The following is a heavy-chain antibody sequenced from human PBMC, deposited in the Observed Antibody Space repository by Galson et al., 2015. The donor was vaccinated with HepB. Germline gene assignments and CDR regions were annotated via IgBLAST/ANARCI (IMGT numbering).Heavy chain of an antibody. CDR1: GYTFTSYG. CDR3: ARDPGYYDSSGYYGDFDY. CDR2: ISAYNGNT. J-gene: IGHJ4*02. D-gene: IGHD3-22*01. V-gene: IGHV1-18*01. Sequence: SVKVSCKASGYTFTSYGISWVRQPPGQGLEWMGWISAYNGNTNYAQKLQGRVTMTTDTSTSTAYMELRSLRSDDTAVYYCARDPGYYDSSGYYGDFDYWGQGTLVTVSS.